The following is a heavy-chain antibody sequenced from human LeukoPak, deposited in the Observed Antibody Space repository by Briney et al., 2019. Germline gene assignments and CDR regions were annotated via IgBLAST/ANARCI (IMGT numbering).Heavy chain of an antibody. J-gene: IGHJ3*02. CDR1: EFTFSSYW. CDR2: ISGDGRST. Sequence: GGSLRLSCAASEFTFSSYWMHWVRQAPGKGLVWVSRISGDGRSTSYADSVKGRFTISRDNAKNTMYLQMNSLRAEDTAVYYCTRDTLFCSGGYCYHDIWGQGTMVTVSS. CDR3: TRDTLFCSGGYCYHDI. V-gene: IGHV3-74*01. D-gene: IGHD2-15*01.